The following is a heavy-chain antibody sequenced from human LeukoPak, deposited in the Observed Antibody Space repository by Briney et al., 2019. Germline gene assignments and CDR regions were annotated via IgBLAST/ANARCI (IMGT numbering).Heavy chain of an antibody. J-gene: IGHJ4*02. CDR2: IYGGGGT. CDR1: GFTVSTNY. CDR3: ARGFCSVTTWGYFDY. Sequence: PGGSLRLSCAASGFTVSTNYMSWVRQAPGKGLEWVSLIYGGGGTYYADSVKGRLTISRDNSRNTLSLQMNSLRVDDTAVYYCARGFCSVTTWGYFDYWGQGALVTVSS. V-gene: IGHV3-66*01. D-gene: IGHD4-17*01.